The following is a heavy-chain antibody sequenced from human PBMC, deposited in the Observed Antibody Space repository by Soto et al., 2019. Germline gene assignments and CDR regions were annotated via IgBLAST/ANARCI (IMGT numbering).Heavy chain of an antibody. CDR3: VKGYWKGDV. Sequence: GGSLRLSCAASGFTFSTYAMNWVRQAPGNGLEWVSAISGSGGRIHYADSVKGRLTISRDNSKNTLYLQMNSLRDEDTAVYHCVKGYWKGDVWGQGTTVTVSS. J-gene: IGHJ6*02. D-gene: IGHD1-1*01. V-gene: IGHV3-23*01. CDR1: GFTFSTYA. CDR2: ISGSGGRI.